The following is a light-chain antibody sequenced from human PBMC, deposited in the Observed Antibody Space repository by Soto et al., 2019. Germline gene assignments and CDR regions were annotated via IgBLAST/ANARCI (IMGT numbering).Light chain of an antibody. J-gene: IGKJ1*01. Sequence: EIGLTQSPGILSLSPGERAILSCRASQSVSSSYLAWYQQKPGQASRILIYGAYSRATGIPDRFSGSGSGTDFTLTISRLESEDFAGYYCQQYGSSPRTLGQGTKAEIK. V-gene: IGKV3-20*01. CDR1: QSVSSSY. CDR3: QQYGSSPRT. CDR2: GAY.